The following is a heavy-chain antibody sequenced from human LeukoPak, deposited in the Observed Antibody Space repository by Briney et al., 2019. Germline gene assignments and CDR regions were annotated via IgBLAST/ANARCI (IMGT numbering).Heavy chain of an antibody. CDR3: AREGPYYYETFDY. Sequence: GGSLRLSCAASGFTFSNYAMSWVRQAPGKGLEWVSAFSGSGGSTYYADSVKGRFTISRDNSKNTLYLQMNSLRAEDTAVYYCAREGPYYYETFDYWGQGTLVTVSS. V-gene: IGHV3-23*01. J-gene: IGHJ4*02. CDR2: FSGSGGST. CDR1: GFTFSNYA. D-gene: IGHD3-22*01.